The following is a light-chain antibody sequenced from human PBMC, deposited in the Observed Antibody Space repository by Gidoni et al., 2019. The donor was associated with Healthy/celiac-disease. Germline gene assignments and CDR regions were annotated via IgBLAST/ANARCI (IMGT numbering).Light chain of an antibody. CDR3: QQRSNWVWT. J-gene: IGKJ1*01. CDR2: DAS. V-gene: IGKV3-11*01. CDR1: QRVSSY. Sequence: EIVLTQSPATLSLSPGERATLSCRARQRVSSYLAWYQQKPGQAPRLLIYDASNRATGIPARFSGSGSWTDFTLTISSLEPEDFAVYYCQQRSNWVWTFGQGTKVEIK.